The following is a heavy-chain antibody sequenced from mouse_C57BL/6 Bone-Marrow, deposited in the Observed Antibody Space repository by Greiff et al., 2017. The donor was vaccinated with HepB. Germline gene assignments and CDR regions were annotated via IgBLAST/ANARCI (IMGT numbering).Heavy chain of an antibody. CDR1: GFSFNTYA. D-gene: IGHD1-3*01. V-gene: IGHV10-1*01. Sequence: EVKLVESGGGLVQPKGSLKLSCAASGFSFNTYAMNWVRQAPGKGLEWVARIRSKSNNYATYYADSVKDRFTISRDDSESMLYLQMNNLKTEDTAMYYCVRQRGSPYAMDYWGQGTSVTVSS. CDR2: IRSKSNNYAT. J-gene: IGHJ4*01. CDR3: VRQRGSPYAMDY.